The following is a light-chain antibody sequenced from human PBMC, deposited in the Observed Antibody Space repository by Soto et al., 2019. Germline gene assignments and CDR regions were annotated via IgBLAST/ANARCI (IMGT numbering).Light chain of an antibody. J-gene: IGKJ2*01. CDR3: QQTNSVPYT. CDR1: QDISSW. V-gene: IGKV1-12*01. Sequence: DIQMTQSPSSVSASVGDRVTITCRASQDISSWLAWYQQRPGQAPKLLIFAAATLQSGVPSRSGASGSGTDFTLTISSLQPEDFASYFCQQTNSVPYTFGQGTKLEIK. CDR2: AAA.